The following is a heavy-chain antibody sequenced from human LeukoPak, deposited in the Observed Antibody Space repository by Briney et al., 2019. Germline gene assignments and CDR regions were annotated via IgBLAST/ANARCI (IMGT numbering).Heavy chain of an antibody. D-gene: IGHD2-15*01. V-gene: IGHV3-7*01. Sequence: GGSLRLSCAASGFTFSSYWMSWVRQAPGKGLEWVANIKQDGSEKYYVDSVKGRFTISRDNAKNSLYLQMNSLRAEDTAVYYCARHGTRRRYCSGGSCYFPRFNYMDVWGKGTTVTISS. CDR1: GFTFSSYW. CDR2: IKQDGSEK. CDR3: ARHGTRRRYCSGGSCYFPRFNYMDV. J-gene: IGHJ6*03.